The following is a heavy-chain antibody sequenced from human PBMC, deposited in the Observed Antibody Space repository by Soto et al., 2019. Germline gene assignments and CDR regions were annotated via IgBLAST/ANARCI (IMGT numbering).Heavy chain of an antibody. Sequence: ASVKVSCKASGYTFTKYGISWVRQAPGQGLEWMGWISGYNGNTNYAQKLQGRVTMTTDTSTSTAYMELRSLRSDDTAVYYCARSGCSGGSCYSYYFDYWGQGTLVTVSS. J-gene: IGHJ4*02. V-gene: IGHV1-18*01. D-gene: IGHD2-15*01. CDR1: GYTFTKYG. CDR2: ISGYNGNT. CDR3: ARSGCSGGSCYSYYFDY.